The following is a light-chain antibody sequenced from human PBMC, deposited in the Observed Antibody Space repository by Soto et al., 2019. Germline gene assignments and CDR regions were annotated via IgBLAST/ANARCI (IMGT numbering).Light chain of an antibody. CDR2: GAS. Sequence: PGTLSLSPGERAALSCRASQSINARYLAWYQQKPGQAPRLLIYGASSRATGIPDRFSGGGSGTEFTLTISRLEPEDFAVYYCQQYGDTPLTFGGGTKVDIK. J-gene: IGKJ4*01. CDR3: QQYGDTPLT. V-gene: IGKV3-20*01. CDR1: QSINARY.